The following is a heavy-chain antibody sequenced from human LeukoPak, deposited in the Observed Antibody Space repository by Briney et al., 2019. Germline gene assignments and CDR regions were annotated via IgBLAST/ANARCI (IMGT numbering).Heavy chain of an antibody. CDR1: GSRFTIYL. CDR3: AFGGILTGYYPHIHRPP. CDR2: IYAGDYDT. D-gene: IGHD3-9*01. J-gene: IGHJ4*02. Sequence: GSLTISCLGSGSRFTIYLIGWVAQMTGEGMDWRGMIYAGDYDTRYSPSFQGQVTSSADKSISTAYLQWSSLKAADTAMYDCAFGGILTGYYPHIHRPPWGQGTLVTVSS. V-gene: IGHV5-51*01.